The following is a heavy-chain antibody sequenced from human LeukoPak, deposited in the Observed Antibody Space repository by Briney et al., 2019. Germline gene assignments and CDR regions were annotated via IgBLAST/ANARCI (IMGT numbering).Heavy chain of an antibody. CDR2: IYHSGST. CDR3: ARTRNGCYCFCPFDV. J-gene: IGHJ3*01. D-gene: IGHD2-21*01. V-gene: IGHV4-4*02. CDR1: GGSITNSNW. Sequence: SETLSLTCAVSGGSITNSNWWSWVRQPPGKGLEWIGEIYHSGSTNYNPSLKSRVTISVDKSKMQFSLKLTSVTAADTAVYYCARTRNGCYCFCPFDVWGQGTMVTVSS.